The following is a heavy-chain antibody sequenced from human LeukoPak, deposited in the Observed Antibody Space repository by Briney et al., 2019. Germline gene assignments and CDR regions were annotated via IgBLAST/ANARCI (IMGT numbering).Heavy chain of an antibody. CDR1: GFTFSSYA. V-gene: IGHV3-30*04. D-gene: IGHD4-17*01. J-gene: IGHJ4*02. CDR2: ISYDGSNK. CDR3: ARDPPPYGDSFDY. Sequence: GGSLRLSCAASGFTFSSYAMHWVRQAPGKGLEWVAVISYDGSNKYYADSVKGRFTISRDNSKNTLYLQMNSLRAEDTAVYYCARDPPPYGDSFDYWGQGTLVTASS.